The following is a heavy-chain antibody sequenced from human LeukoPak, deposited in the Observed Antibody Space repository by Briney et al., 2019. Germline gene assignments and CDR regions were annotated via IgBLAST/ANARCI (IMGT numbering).Heavy chain of an antibody. V-gene: IGHV1-2*06. CDR1: GYTFTGYY. D-gene: IGHD3-16*01. CDR2: INPNSGGT. Sequence: ASVKVSCKASGYTFTGYYMHWVRQAPGQGLEWIGRINPNSGGTNYAQKFQGRVTMTRDTSISTAYMELSRLRSDDTAVYYCARPPVGSTYYFDYWGQGTLVTVSS. J-gene: IGHJ4*02. CDR3: ARPPVGSTYYFDY.